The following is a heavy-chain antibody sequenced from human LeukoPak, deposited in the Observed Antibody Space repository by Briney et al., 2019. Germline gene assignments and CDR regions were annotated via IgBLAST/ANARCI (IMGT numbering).Heavy chain of an antibody. J-gene: IGHJ6*03. CDR3: ARDRSCTGGSCYMDV. Sequence: PGGSLRLSCTASGFIFKNYAMSWVRQAPGKGLEWVQGISGSGDNTNYADSVKGRFTISRDNSKNTLSLQMSSLRVEDTAVYYCARDRSCTGGSCYMDVWGRGTTVTVSS. CDR2: ISGSGDNT. D-gene: IGHD2-15*01. CDR1: GFIFKNYA. V-gene: IGHV3-23*01.